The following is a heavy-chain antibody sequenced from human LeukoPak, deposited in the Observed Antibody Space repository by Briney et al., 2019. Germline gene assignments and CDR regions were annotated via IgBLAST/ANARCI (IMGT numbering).Heavy chain of an antibody. D-gene: IGHD1-26*01. J-gene: IGHJ4*02. CDR2: MKHDGIEK. CDR1: GFSFGSYW. V-gene: IGHV3-7*05. Sequence: GGSLRLSCVASGFSFGSYWMAWVRQAPGKGLEWVANMKHDGIEKYHVDSVKGRFTISRDNTKNSLYLHMSSLRVEDTAVYYCARDGSIVGAVDYWGQGTLVTVSS. CDR3: ARDGSIVGAVDY.